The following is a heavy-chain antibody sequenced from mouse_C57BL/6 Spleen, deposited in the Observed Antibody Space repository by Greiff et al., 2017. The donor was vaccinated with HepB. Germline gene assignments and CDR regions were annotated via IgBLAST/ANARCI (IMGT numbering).Heavy chain of an antibody. CDR2: IDPANGNT. J-gene: IGHJ4*01. CDR3: ARVVDCAMDY. D-gene: IGHD1-1*01. CDR1: GFNFKNTY. Sequence: VQLQQSVAELVRPGASVKLSCTASGFNFKNTYMHWVKQRPEQGLEWIGRIDPANGNTKYATKFQGKATITADTSSNTAYLQLSSLTSEDTAICYCARVVDCAMDYWGQGTSVTVSS. V-gene: IGHV14-3*01.